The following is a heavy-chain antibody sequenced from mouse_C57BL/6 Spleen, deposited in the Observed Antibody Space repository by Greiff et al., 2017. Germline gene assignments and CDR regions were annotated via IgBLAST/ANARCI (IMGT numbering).Heavy chain of an antibody. CDR2: INPNNGGT. CDR1: GYTFTDYY. J-gene: IGHJ4*01. V-gene: IGHV1-26*01. D-gene: IGHD2-3*01. Sequence: VQLQQSGPELVKPGASVKISCKASGYTFTDYYMNWVKQSHGKSLEWIGDINPNNGGTSYNQKFKGKATLTVDKSSSTAYMELRSLTSEDSAVYYCALIYDGYFYAMDYWGQGTSVTVSS. CDR3: ALIYDGYFYAMDY.